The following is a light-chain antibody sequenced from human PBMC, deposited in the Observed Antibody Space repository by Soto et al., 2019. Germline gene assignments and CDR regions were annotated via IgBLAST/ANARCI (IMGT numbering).Light chain of an antibody. V-gene: IGKV1-5*03. CDR1: QSISTW. Sequence: DIQMTQSPSTLSASVGDRVTITCRASQSISTWLAWYQQKPGKAPKLLIYKASTLESGVPLRFSGSGSGTEFTLTISSLPPDDFAAYYCHQYNSFPWTFGQGTKVEIK. CDR2: KAS. CDR3: HQYNSFPWT. J-gene: IGKJ1*01.